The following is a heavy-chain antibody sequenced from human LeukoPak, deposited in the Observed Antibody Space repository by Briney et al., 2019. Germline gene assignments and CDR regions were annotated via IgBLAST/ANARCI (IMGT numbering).Heavy chain of an antibody. D-gene: IGHD3-22*01. CDR1: GFTFSSYG. Sequence: GRSLGLSCAASGFTFSSYGMHWVRQAPGKGLEWVAVIWYDGSNKYYADSVKGRFTISRDNSKNTLYLQMNSLRAEDTAVYYCARDGDYYDSSGYLDYWGQGTLVTVSS. J-gene: IGHJ4*02. V-gene: IGHV3-33*01. CDR2: IWYDGSNK. CDR3: ARDGDYYDSSGYLDY.